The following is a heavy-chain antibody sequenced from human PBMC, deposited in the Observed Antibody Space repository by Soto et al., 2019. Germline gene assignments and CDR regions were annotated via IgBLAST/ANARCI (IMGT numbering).Heavy chain of an antibody. CDR2: ICYSGST. CDR3: ARVTYCTNGVCPEYYYYYYMDV. D-gene: IGHD2-8*01. Sequence: TLSLTCTVSGGSISSYYWSWIRQPPGKGLEWIGYICYSGSTNYNPSLKSRVTISVDTSKNQFSLKLSSVTAADTAVYYCARVTYCTNGVCPEYYYYYYMDVWGKGTTVTVSS. J-gene: IGHJ6*03. V-gene: IGHV4-59*01. CDR1: GGSISSYY.